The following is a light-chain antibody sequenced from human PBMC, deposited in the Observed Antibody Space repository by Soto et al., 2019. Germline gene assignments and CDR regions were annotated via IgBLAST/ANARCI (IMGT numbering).Light chain of an antibody. Sequence: EAVMSQSALSLPVTLGQPSSISCSSTQSLLYSDGNIYVNWFQQRPGQSPRRLIYEVSKRNSGVPERFRGSGAGTDFTLRISRVEAEDVGLYYCMQGTHWPITFGQGTRLEIK. CDR1: QSLLYSDGNIY. CDR2: EVS. J-gene: IGKJ5*01. CDR3: MQGTHWPIT. V-gene: IGKV2-30*01.